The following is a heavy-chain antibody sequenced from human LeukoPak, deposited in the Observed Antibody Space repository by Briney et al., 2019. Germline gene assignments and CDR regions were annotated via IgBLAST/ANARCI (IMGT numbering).Heavy chain of an antibody. Sequence: TLSLTCTVSGGSISIGSYYCNWIRQPAGKGLEWIGRIYTSGSTNYHPSLKNRVTISVDTSKNQFSLRLTSVTAADTAVYYCASNWGRNDYWGQGTLVTVSS. CDR1: GGSISIGSYY. CDR2: IYTSGST. D-gene: IGHD7-27*01. CDR3: ASNWGRNDY. V-gene: IGHV4-61*02. J-gene: IGHJ4*02.